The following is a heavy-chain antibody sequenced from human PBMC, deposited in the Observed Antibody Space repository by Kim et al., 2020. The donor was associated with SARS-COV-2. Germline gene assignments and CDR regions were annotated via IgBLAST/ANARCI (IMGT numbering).Heavy chain of an antibody. J-gene: IGHJ4*02. CDR3: AREEV. V-gene: IGHV3-7*01. Sequence: GGSLRLSCAGSGFTFNKYCMSWVRQAPGKGPEWVANINPDGSVKYYVDSVTGRFTISRDNAKTSLYLQMSSLRADDTAVYYCAREEVWGQGTLVTVSS. CDR1: GFTFNKYC. CDR2: INPDGSVK.